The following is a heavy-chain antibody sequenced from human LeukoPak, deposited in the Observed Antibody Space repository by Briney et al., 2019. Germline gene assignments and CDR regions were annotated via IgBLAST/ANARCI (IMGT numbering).Heavy chain of an antibody. CDR2: ISGSGGST. J-gene: IGHJ4*02. D-gene: IGHD6-25*01. CDR1: GFTFSSYA. Sequence: GGSLRLSCAASGFTFSSYAMSWVRQAPGKGLEWVSSISGSGGSTYYADSVKGRFTISRDNSKSTLYLQMGSLRAEDMAVYYCAKDSSRQRTFPDYWGQGTLVTVSS. V-gene: IGHV3-23*01. CDR3: AKDSSRQRTFPDY.